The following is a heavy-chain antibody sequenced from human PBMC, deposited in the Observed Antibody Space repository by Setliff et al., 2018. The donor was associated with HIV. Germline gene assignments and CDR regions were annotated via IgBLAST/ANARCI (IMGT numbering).Heavy chain of an antibody. CDR2: IRSAASTK. CDR1: GFTFSSHA. J-gene: IGHJ6*03. D-gene: IGHD6-19*01. CDR3: VREGSVGGRYYYYMNL. V-gene: IGHV3-30*02. Sequence: PGGSLRLSCAASGFTFSSHAMHWVRQAPGKGLEWVAFIRSAASTKSYADSVKDRFTISRDNANNSLYLQMNSLRPEDSALYYCVREGSVGGRYYYYMNLWGKGTTVTVSS.